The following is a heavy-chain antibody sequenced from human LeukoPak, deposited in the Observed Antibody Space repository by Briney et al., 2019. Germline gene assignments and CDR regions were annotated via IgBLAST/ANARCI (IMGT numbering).Heavy chain of an antibody. CDR1: GYSFTSYW. CDR3: ARQWGGCSSTGCYSAY. CDR2: IYPGDSDT. D-gene: IGHD2-2*01. Sequence: GESLKISCKGSGYSFTSYWIGWVRQMPGKGLEWMGIIYPGDSDTRYSPSFQGQVTISADKSISTAYLQWSSLKASDTAIYYCARQWGGCSSTGCYSAYWGQGTLVTVSS. J-gene: IGHJ4*02. V-gene: IGHV5-51*01.